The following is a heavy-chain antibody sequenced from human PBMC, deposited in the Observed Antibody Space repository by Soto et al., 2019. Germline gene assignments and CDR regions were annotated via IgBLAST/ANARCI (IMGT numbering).Heavy chain of an antibody. J-gene: IGHJ3*02. CDR1: GYSFAPYW. CDR2: IDPSDSYT. CDR3: ARRHYYDSSGYYGDGAFDI. V-gene: IGHV5-10-1*03. Sequence: EVQLVQSGAEVKKPGESLRISCKGSGYSFAPYWISWVRQMPGKGLEWMGKIDPSDSYTNYSPSFQGHVTISADKSISTAYLQWSGLKASDTAMYYCARRHYYDSSGYYGDGAFDIWGQGTMVTVSS. D-gene: IGHD3-22*01.